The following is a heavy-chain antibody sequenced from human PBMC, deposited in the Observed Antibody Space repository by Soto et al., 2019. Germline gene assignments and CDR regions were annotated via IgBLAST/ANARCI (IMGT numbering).Heavy chain of an antibody. Sequence: EVQLVESGGGLVQPGGSLRLSCAASGFTFSSYSMNWVRQAPGKGLEWVSYISSSSSTIYYVDSVKGRFTISRDNAKNSLYLQINSLRDDDTAVYYGSRDHRGASDIVVVPAATDLGHVDCWGQGNLVTVSS. V-gene: IGHV3-48*02. D-gene: IGHD2-2*01. CDR1: GFTFSSYS. J-gene: IGHJ4*02. CDR2: ISSSSSTI. CDR3: SRDHRGASDIVVVPAATDLGHVDC.